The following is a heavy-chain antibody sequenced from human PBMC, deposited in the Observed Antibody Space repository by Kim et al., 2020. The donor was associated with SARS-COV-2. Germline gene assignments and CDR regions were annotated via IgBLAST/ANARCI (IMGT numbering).Heavy chain of an antibody. CDR1: GGSVSSNSHF. J-gene: IGHJ5*02. Sequence: SETLSLTCTVSGGSVSSNSHFWSWIRQPPGKGLEWIGYIYYSGSTNYNPSLKSRVTISLDTSKNQFSLKLSSVTAAATAVYYCARYGTNPRWFDPWGQGTLVTVSS. V-gene: IGHV4-61*01. D-gene: IGHD1-1*01. CDR3: ARYGTNPRWFDP. CDR2: IYYSGST.